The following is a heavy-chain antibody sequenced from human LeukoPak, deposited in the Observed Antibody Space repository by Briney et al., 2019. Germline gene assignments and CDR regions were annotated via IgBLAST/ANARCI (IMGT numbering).Heavy chain of an antibody. CDR1: GFTFSTYA. CDR3: ATSSGQWLVSY. D-gene: IGHD6-19*01. Sequence: GGSLRLSCAASGFTFSTYAMNWVRQAPGKGLEWVSVISGSGGSTYYADSVKSRFTISRDNSKNTLYLQMNSLRAEDTAVYYCATSSGQWLVSYWGQGTLVTVSS. J-gene: IGHJ4*02. V-gene: IGHV3-23*01. CDR2: ISGSGGST.